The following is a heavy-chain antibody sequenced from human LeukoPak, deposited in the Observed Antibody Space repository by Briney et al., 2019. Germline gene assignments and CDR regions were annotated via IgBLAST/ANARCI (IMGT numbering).Heavy chain of an antibody. Sequence: GGTLRLSCAASGFTFSSYEMNWVRQAPGKGLEWVSYISSSGSTIYYADSVKGRFTISRDNAKNSLYLQMNSLRAEDTAVYYCAREDYDDYPFDYWGQGTLVTVSS. CDR3: AREDYDDYPFDY. CDR2: ISSSGSTI. CDR1: GFTFSSYE. V-gene: IGHV3-48*03. J-gene: IGHJ4*02. D-gene: IGHD4-17*01.